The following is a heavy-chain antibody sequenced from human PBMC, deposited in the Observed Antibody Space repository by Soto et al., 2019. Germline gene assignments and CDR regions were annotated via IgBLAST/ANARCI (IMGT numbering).Heavy chain of an antibody. CDR1: GFTFSSYA. Sequence: EVQLLESGGGLVQPGGSLRLSCAASGFTFSSYAMSWVRQAPGKGLEWVSAISGSGGSTYYADSVKGRFTISIDNSKNTLYLQMNSLRAEDTAVYYCANPTIFGPLMDYYYGMYVWGQGTTVTVSS. CDR3: ANPTIFGPLMDYYYGMYV. CDR2: ISGSGGST. V-gene: IGHV3-23*01. D-gene: IGHD3-3*01. J-gene: IGHJ6*02.